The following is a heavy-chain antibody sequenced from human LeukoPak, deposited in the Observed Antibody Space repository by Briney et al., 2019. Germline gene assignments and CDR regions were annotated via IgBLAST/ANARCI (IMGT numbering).Heavy chain of an antibody. Sequence: GRSLRLSCAASGFTFSSYAMHWVRQAPGKGLEWMAVISYDGSNKYYADSVKGRFTISRDNAKNSLYLQMNSLRAEDTAVYYCAREPRITMVRGVMDGMDVWGQGTTVTVSS. CDR1: GFTFSSYA. CDR2: ISYDGSNK. J-gene: IGHJ6*02. CDR3: AREPRITMVRGVMDGMDV. V-gene: IGHV3-30-3*01. D-gene: IGHD3-10*01.